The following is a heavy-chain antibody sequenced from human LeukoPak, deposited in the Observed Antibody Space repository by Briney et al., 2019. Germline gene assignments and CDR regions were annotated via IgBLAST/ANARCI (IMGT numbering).Heavy chain of an antibody. J-gene: IGHJ4*02. CDR2: ISGDGGST. Sequence: PGGSLRLSCAASGFTFSSYAMSWVRQAPGKGLEWVSTISGDGGSTYHADSVKGLFTISRDNSKNTLYLQMNSLRAEDTAVYYCAKASGGSCYSSGRLDYWGQGTLVTVSS. CDR1: GFTFSSYA. V-gene: IGHV3-23*01. CDR3: AKASGGSCYSSGRLDY. D-gene: IGHD2-15*01.